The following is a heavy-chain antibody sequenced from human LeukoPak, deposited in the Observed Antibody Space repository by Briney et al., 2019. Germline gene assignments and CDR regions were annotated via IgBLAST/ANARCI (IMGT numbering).Heavy chain of an antibody. CDR2: INHSEST. Sequence: SETLSLTCAVYGGSFSGYCWSWIRQPPGKGLEWIGEINHSESTNYNPSLKIRVTISVDKAKNQFSPKLSCVTAADTALYYCARENIVPTLVAYWGQGTLVTVSS. CDR1: GGSFSGYC. J-gene: IGHJ4*02. CDR3: ARENIVPTLVAY. D-gene: IGHD5-12*01. V-gene: IGHV4-34*01.